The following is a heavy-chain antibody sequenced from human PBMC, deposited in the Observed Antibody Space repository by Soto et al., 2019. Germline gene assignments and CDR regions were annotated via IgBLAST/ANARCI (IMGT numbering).Heavy chain of an antibody. CDR1: GYTFTSYG. Sequence: ASVKVSCKASGYTFTSYGISWVRQAPGQGLEWMGWISAYNGNTNYAQKLQGRVTMTTDTSTSTAYMELRSLRSDDTAVYYCARDKATATGAGWFDPWGQGTLVTVSS. CDR3: ARDKATATGAGWFDP. J-gene: IGHJ5*02. V-gene: IGHV1-18*01. CDR2: ISAYNGNT.